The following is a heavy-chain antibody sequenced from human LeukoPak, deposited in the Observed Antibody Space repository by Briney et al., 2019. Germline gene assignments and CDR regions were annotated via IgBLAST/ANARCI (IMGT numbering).Heavy chain of an antibody. CDR2: ISGSGGST. CDR1: GFTFSSHA. V-gene: IGHV3-23*01. J-gene: IGHJ4*02. D-gene: IGHD6-13*01. CDR3: AEVGPIEQQLARIDY. Sequence: GGSLRLSCAASGFTFSSHAMNWVRQAPGKGLEGVSVISGSGGSTRYADSVKGRLTISWDNSKNTLYLQMNSLRAEDTAVYYCAEVGPIEQQLARIDYWGQGTLVIVSS.